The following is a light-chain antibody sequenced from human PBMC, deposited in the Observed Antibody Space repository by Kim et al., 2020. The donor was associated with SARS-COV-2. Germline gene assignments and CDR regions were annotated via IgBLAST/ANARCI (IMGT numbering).Light chain of an antibody. Sequence: VAPGKTARITWGGNNIGSKSVHWYQQKPGQAPVLVIYYDSDRPSGIPERFSGSNSGNTATLTISRVEAGDEADYYCQVWDSSSDLVFGTGTKVTVL. CDR3: QVWDSSSDLV. J-gene: IGLJ1*01. V-gene: IGLV3-21*04. CDR2: YDS. CDR1: NIGSKS.